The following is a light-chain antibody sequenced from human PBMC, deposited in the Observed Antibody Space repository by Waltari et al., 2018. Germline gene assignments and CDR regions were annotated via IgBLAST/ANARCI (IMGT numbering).Light chain of an antibody. CDR1: QSISSY. CDR2: AAS. Sequence: DIQMTQSPSSLSASVGDRVTITCRASQSISSYLNWYQQKPGKAPKLLIYAASSLQSGVPSMFSGSGSGTDFTLTISSLQFEDFATYYCQQSYSTPLTFGPGTKVDIK. CDR3: QQSYSTPLT. J-gene: IGKJ3*01. V-gene: IGKV1-39*01.